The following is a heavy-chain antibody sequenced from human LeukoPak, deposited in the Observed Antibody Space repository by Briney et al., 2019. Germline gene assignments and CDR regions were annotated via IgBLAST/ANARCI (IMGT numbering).Heavy chain of an antibody. Sequence: HPGGSLRLSCAASGFTFDDYAMHWVRQAPGKGLEWVSGISWNSGSIGYADSVKGRFTISRDNAKNSLYLQMNSLRAEDTALYYCAKGVGTIFGVVSDYFDYWGQGTLVTVSS. J-gene: IGHJ4*02. D-gene: IGHD3-3*01. V-gene: IGHV3-9*01. CDR3: AKGVGTIFGVVSDYFDY. CDR2: ISWNSGSI. CDR1: GFTFDDYA.